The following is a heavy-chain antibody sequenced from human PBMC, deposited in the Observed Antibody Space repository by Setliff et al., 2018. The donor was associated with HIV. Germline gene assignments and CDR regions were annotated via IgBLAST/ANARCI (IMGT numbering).Heavy chain of an antibody. J-gene: IGHJ4*02. CDR1: GFSISSGYF. CDR2: IHYSGST. CDR3: ARDRGGVFYPPDY. V-gene: IGHV4-38-2*02. Sequence: PSETLSLTCTVFGFSISSGYFWGWIRQPPGKGLEWIGSIHYSGSTYYNSSLRSRVTMTIDTPMNTVYMELTSLRPDDTAVYYCARDRGGVFYPPDYWGQGTLVTVSS. D-gene: IGHD3-16*01.